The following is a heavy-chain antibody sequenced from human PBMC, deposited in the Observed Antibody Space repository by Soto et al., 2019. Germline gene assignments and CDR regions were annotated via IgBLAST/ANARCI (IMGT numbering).Heavy chain of an antibody. CDR2: IWYDGSNK. J-gene: IGHJ4*02. V-gene: IGHV3-33*01. Sequence: GGSLRLSCAASGFTFSSYGMHWVRRAPGKGLEWVAIIWYDGSNKYYADSVKGRFTISRDNSKNTLYLQMNSLRAGDTAVYYCARENRLGTSAVIDYWGQGTLVTVSS. CDR3: ARENRLGTSAVIDY. D-gene: IGHD1-1*01. CDR1: GFTFSSYG.